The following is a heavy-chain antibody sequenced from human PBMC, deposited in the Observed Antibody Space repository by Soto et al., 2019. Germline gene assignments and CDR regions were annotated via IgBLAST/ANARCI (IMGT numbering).Heavy chain of an antibody. CDR3: ARDPTGTIFGVVIMVGYFDY. Sequence: SVKVSCKASGGTFSSYAISWVRQAPGQGLEWMGGIIPIFGTTNYAQKFQGRVTITTDESTSTAYMELRSLRSDDTAVYYCARDPTGTIFGVVIMVGYFDYWGQGTLVTVSS. CDR1: GGTFSSYA. CDR2: IIPIFGTT. J-gene: IGHJ4*02. V-gene: IGHV1-69*05. D-gene: IGHD3-3*01.